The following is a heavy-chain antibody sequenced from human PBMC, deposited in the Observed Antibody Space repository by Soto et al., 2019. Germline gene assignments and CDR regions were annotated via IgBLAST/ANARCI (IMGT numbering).Heavy chain of an antibody. CDR3: ASSAYGSGSYYFDY. J-gene: IGHJ4*02. V-gene: IGHV4-34*01. Sequence: SETLSLNCAVYGGSFSGYYWSWIRQPPGKGLEWIGEINHSGSTNYNPSLKSRVTISVDTSKNQFSLKLSSVTAADTAVYYCASSAYGSGSYYFDYWGQGTLVTVSS. D-gene: IGHD3-10*01. CDR2: INHSGST. CDR1: GGSFSGYY.